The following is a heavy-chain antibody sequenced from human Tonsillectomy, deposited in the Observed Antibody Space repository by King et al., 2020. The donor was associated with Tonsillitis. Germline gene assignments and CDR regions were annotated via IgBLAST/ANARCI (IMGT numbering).Heavy chain of an antibody. D-gene: IGHD3-10*01. J-gene: IGHJ4*02. Sequence: VQLVESGAEVKKPGSSVKVSCKASGGTFSSYAISWVRQAPGQGLEWVGGIIPIFGTANYAQKVQGRVTITADESTSTAYIELSSLRSEETAVYYCASHSGGLLDYWGQGTLVTVSS. V-gene: IGHV1-69*01. CDR2: IIPIFGTA. CDR1: GGTFSSYA. CDR3: ASHSGGLLDY.